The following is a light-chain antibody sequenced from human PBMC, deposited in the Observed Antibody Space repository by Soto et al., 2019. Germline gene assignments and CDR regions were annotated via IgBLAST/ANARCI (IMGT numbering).Light chain of an antibody. CDR3: MQTLQTRT. CDR2: MGS. Sequence: DIVVTQSPLSLTVTPGEPASISCRSSQSLLHSNGYTYLDWYLQKPGQSPQVLIYMGSNRASGVPDRFSCSGSGTDFTLTISRVEAEDAGVYYCMQTLQTRTFGQGTKVEI. J-gene: IGKJ1*01. CDR1: QSLLHSNGYTY. V-gene: IGKV2-28*01.